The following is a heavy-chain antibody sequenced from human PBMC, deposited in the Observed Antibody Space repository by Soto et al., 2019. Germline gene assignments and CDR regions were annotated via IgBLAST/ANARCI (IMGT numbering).Heavy chain of an antibody. D-gene: IGHD6-13*01. J-gene: IGHJ5*02. V-gene: IGHV4-39*01. Sequence: SETLSLTCTVSGGSISSSRYYWGWIRQPPGKGLEWIGSIYYSGSTYYNPPLKSRVTISVDTSKNQFSLKLSSVTAADTAVYYCARHASSSSWLDWFDPWGQGTLVTVSS. CDR2: IYYSGST. CDR1: GGSISSSRYY. CDR3: ARHASSSSWLDWFDP.